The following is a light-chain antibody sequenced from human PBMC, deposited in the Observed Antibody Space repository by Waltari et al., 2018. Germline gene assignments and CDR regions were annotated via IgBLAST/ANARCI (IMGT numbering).Light chain of an antibody. J-gene: IGKJ3*01. V-gene: IGKV1-39*01. Sequence: DIELTQSPSSLSASVGDRVTISCRACETINTYINWYQQKPGEPPKLLIYFASNLQSGVPLRFTGRGSGTDFTLTISDLQSEDFATYYCQQTHTRPATFGPGTRVDVK. CDR1: ETINTY. CDR3: QQTHTRPAT. CDR2: FAS.